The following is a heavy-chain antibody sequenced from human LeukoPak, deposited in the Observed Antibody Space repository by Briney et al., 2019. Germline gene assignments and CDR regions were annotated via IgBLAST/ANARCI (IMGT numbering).Heavy chain of an antibody. CDR3: ARVAGYDGYDPRGYFDY. Sequence: ASVKVSCKASGYTFTGYYMHWVRQAPGQGLEWMGWINPNSGGTNYAQKFQGRVTMTRDSSSSTEFMELSSLTSDDTAVYYCARVAGYDGYDPRGYFDYWGQGTLVIVSS. J-gene: IGHJ4*02. CDR1: GYTFTGYY. D-gene: IGHD5-12*01. V-gene: IGHV1-2*02. CDR2: INPNSGGT.